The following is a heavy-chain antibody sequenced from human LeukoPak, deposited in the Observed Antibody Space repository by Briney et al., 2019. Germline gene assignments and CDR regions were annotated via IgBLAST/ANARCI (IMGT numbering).Heavy chain of an antibody. J-gene: IGHJ4*02. D-gene: IGHD5-24*01. V-gene: IGHV4-38-2*02. CDR1: GYSISSGYY. CDR2: IYHSGST. Sequence: PSETLSLTCTVSGYSISSGYYWGWIRQPPGKGLEWIGSIYHSGSTYYNPSLKGRVTISVDTSKNQFSLKLSSVTAADTAVYYCARVSLGWLQYYFDYWGQGTLVTVSS. CDR3: ARVSLGWLQYYFDY.